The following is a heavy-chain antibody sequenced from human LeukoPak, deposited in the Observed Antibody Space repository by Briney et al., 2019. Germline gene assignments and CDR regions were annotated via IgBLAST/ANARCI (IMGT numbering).Heavy chain of an antibody. CDR3: ARGLGWARPRYCSSTSCWGQGTPTEYYFDY. CDR1: GGSFSGYY. CDR2: INHSGST. V-gene: IGHV4-34*01. D-gene: IGHD2-2*01. Sequence: SETLSLTYAVYGGSFSGYYWSWIRQPPGKGLEWIGEINHSGSTNYNPSLKSRVTISVDTSKNQFSLKLSSVTAADTAVYYCARGLGWARPRYCSSTSCWGQGTPTEYYFDYWGQGTLVTVSS. J-gene: IGHJ4*02.